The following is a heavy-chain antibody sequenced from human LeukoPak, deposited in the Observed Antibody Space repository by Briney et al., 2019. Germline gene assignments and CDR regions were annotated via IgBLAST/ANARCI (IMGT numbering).Heavy chain of an antibody. CDR1: GGTFSSYA. J-gene: IGHJ3*02. CDR2: IIPILGIA. Sequence: GASVKVSCKASGGTFSSYAISWVRQAPGQGLEWMGRIIPILGIANYAQKFQGRVTITADESTSTAYMELSSLRSEDTAVYYCARETADYGAFDIWGQGTMVTVSS. D-gene: IGHD4/OR15-4a*01. V-gene: IGHV1-69*04. CDR3: ARETADYGAFDI.